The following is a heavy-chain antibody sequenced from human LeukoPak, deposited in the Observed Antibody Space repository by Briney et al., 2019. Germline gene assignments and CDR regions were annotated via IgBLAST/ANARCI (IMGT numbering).Heavy chain of an antibody. Sequence: GGSLRLSCASSGFTFSSYAMSWVRHAPGKGLEGGSAISGSGGSTYYADSVKGRFTISRDNSKNTLYLQMNSLRAEDTAVYYCARGRLQLWLHYFAYWGQGTLVTVSS. CDR1: GFTFSSYA. CDR3: ARGRLQLWLHYFAY. J-gene: IGHJ4*02. CDR2: ISGSGGST. D-gene: IGHD5-18*01. V-gene: IGHV3-23*01.